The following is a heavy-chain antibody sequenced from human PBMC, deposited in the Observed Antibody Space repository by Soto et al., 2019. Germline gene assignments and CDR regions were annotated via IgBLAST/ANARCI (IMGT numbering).Heavy chain of an antibody. CDR2: IIPIFGTA. Sequence: SVKVSCKASGGTFSSYAISWVRQAPGQGLEWMGGIIPIFGTANYAQKFQGRVTITADKSTSTAYMELSSLGSEDTAVYYCARELGNIRGAYYYYGMDVWGQGTTVTVSS. V-gene: IGHV1-69*06. J-gene: IGHJ6*02. D-gene: IGHD3-10*01. CDR1: GGTFSSYA. CDR3: ARELGNIRGAYYYYGMDV.